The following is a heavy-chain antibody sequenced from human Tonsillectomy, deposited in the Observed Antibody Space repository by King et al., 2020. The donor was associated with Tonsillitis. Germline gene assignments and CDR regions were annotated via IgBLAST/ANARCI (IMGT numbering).Heavy chain of an antibody. V-gene: IGHV3-11*05. CDR3: ARDRPRIAVAGTFDY. CDR2: ISSSSIYT. CDR1: GFIFSDYY. J-gene: IGHJ4*02. D-gene: IGHD6-19*01. Sequence: VQLVESGGGLVKPGGSLRLSCAASGFIFSDYYMSWIRQAPGKGLEWVSYISSSSIYTNYADSVKGRFTISRDNAKKSLYLQMNSLRAEDTAVYYCARDRPRIAVAGTFDYWGQGTLVTVSS.